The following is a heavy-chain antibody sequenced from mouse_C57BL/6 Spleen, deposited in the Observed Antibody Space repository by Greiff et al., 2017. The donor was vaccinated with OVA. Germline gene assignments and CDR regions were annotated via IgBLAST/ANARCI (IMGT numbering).Heavy chain of an antibody. CDR3: AKHATYYAMDY. CDR2: ISSGGSYP. CDR1: GFTFSSYG. J-gene: IGHJ4*01. D-gene: IGHD6-1*01. Sequence: EVQLVESGGDLVKPGGSLKLSCAASGFTFSSYGMSWVRQTPDKRLEWVATISSGGSYPYYPDSVKGRFTISRDNAKNTLYLQMSSLKSEDTAMYYCAKHATYYAMDYWGQGTSVTVSS. V-gene: IGHV5-6*01.